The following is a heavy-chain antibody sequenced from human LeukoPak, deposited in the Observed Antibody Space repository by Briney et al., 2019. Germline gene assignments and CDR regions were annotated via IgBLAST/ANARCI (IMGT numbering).Heavy chain of an antibody. Sequence: ASVKVSCKASGYTFTSYDINWVRQATGQGLEWMGWMKPNSGNTGYAQKFQGRVTMTRNTSISTAYMELSSLRSEDTAVYYCARKERIVVVPAAVKRTINYYYYYGMDVWGQGTTVTVSS. CDR2: MKPNSGNT. V-gene: IGHV1-8*01. CDR3: ARKERIVVVPAAVKRTINYYYYYGMDV. CDR1: GYTFTSYD. J-gene: IGHJ6*02. D-gene: IGHD2-2*01.